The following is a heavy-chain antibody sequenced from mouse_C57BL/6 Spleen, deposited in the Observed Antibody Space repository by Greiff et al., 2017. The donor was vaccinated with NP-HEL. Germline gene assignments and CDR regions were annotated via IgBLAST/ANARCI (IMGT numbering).Heavy chain of an antibody. CDR1: GYAFSSSW. V-gene: IGHV1-82*01. CDR2: IYPGDGDT. Sequence: QVQLQQSGPELVKPGASVKISCKASGYAFSSSWMNWVKQRPGKGLEWIGRIYPGDGDTNYNGKFKGKATLTADKSSSTAYMQLSSLTSEDSAVYFCARSSHWDWFAYWGQGTLVTVSA. D-gene: IGHD4-1*01. J-gene: IGHJ3*01. CDR3: ARSSHWDWFAY.